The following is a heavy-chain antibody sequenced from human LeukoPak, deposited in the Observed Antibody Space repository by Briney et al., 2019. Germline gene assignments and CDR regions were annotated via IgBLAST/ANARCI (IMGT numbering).Heavy chain of an antibody. CDR1: GGTFSSYA. CDR2: IIPNSGGT. CDR3: ARPKAVILGGSGTYSSLDY. V-gene: IGHV1-2*02. J-gene: IGHJ4*02. D-gene: IGHD3-10*01. Sequence: GSSAKVSCKASGGTFSSYAISWVRQAPGQGLEWMGGIIPNSGGTNYAQKFQGRVTMTRDTSISTAYMELSRLRSDDTAVYYCARPKAVILGGSGTYSSLDYWGQGTLVTVSS.